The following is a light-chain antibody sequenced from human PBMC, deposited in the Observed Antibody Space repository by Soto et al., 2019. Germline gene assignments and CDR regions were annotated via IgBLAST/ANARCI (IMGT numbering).Light chain of an antibody. Sequence: QSVLTQPASVSGSPGQSITISCSGSSSDIGTYNQVSWYQQHPGKAPKLMIYDVTNRPSGVSHRFSGSRSGNTASLTISGLQAEDEADYYCSSHATGSTLIFGGGTQLTVL. V-gene: IGLV2-14*03. CDR3: SSHATGSTLI. CDR1: SSDIGTYNQ. J-gene: IGLJ2*01. CDR2: DVT.